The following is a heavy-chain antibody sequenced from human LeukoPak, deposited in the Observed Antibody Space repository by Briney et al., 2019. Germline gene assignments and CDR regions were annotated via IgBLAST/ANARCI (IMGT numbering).Heavy chain of an antibody. Sequence: SVKVSCKASGGTFSSYAISWVRQAPGQGLEWMGGIIPIFGTANYAQKFQGRVTITADESTSTAYMELSSLRSEDTAVYYCARGSRPVYNLLTGKRYFDYWGQGTLVTVSS. CDR3: ARGSRPVYNLLTGKRYFDY. CDR1: GGTFSSYA. D-gene: IGHD3-9*01. J-gene: IGHJ4*02. V-gene: IGHV1-69*13. CDR2: IIPIFGTA.